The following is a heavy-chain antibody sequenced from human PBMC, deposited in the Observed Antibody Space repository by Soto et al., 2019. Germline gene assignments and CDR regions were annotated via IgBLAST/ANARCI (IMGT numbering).Heavy chain of an antibody. CDR2: INAGNGNR. CDR1: GYTFSSYA. D-gene: IGHD3-3*02. CDR3: ARDFSGFDP. Sequence: ASVKVSCKASGYTFSSYAMHWVRQAPGQRLEWMGWINAGNGNRKYSQKFQGRVTITRDTSASTAYMELSSLRSEDTAVYYCARDFSGFDPWGQGTQVTVS. V-gene: IGHV1-3*01. J-gene: IGHJ5*02.